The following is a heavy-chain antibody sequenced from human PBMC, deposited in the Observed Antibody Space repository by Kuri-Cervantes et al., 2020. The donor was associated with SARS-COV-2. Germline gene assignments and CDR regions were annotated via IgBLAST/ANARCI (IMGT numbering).Heavy chain of an antibody. J-gene: IGHJ4*02. CDR2: ISYDGSNK. CDR1: RFTFSHYG. V-gene: IGHV3-30-3*01. CDR3: ARGGGGYYQTYFDY. Sequence: GGSLRLSCAASRFTFSHYGVHWVRQAPGKGLEWVAVISYDGSNKYYADSVKGRFTISRDNSKNTLYLQMNSLRAEDTAVYYCARGGGGYYQTYFDYWGQGTLVTVSS. D-gene: IGHD3-22*01.